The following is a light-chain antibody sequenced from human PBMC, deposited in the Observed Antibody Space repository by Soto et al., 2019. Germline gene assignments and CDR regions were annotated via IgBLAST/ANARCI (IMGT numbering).Light chain of an antibody. J-gene: IGKJ3*01. CDR3: QKYSSVPV. CDR1: QDIRNF. V-gene: IGKV1-27*01. CDR2: AAS. Sequence: DIQMTQSPTSLSASVGDRVTITCRASQDIRNFVAWYQQKPGKAPKLLIYAASTLQSGVPSRFRGSGSGTDFTLTINSLQPEDVAPYSCQKYSSVPVFGPGTKVEIK.